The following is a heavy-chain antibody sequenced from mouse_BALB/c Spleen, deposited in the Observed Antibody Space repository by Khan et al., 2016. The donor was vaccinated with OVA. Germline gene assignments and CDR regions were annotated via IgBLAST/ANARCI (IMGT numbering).Heavy chain of an antibody. Sequence: QVQLKESGPGLVAPSQSLSIACTVSGFSLTTYGVNWVRQPPGEGLEWLGVIWAGGSTNYNSALRSRVSISKDKAKSQVFLKMHSLQTYDTAMYYCVRFYDPYYAMDYWGQGPSVTVSS. V-gene: IGHV2-9*02. J-gene: IGHJ4*01. CDR1: GFSLTTYG. CDR3: VRFYDPYYAMDY. CDR2: IWAGGST. D-gene: IGHD2-3*01.